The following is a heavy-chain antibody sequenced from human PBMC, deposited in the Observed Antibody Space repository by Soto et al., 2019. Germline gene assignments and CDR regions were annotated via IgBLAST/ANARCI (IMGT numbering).Heavy chain of an antibody. CDR2: ISSSSSYI. CDR3: GRVWGRGGSGGSCYSFPYDGMDV. CDR1: GFTFSSYS. V-gene: IGHV3-21*01. D-gene: IGHD2-15*01. J-gene: IGHJ6*02. Sequence: GGSLRLSCAASGFTFSSYSMNWVRQAPGKGLEWVSSISSSSSYIYYADSVKGRFTISRDNAKNSLYLKMNSLRAKDSAVYYCGRVWGRGGSGGSCYSFPYDGMDVWGQGTTVTVSS.